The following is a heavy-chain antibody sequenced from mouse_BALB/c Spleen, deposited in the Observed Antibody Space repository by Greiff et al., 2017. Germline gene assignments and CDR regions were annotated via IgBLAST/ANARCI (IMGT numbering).Heavy chain of an antibody. V-gene: IGHV14-1*02. J-gene: IGHJ2*01. CDR2: IDPENGNT. D-gene: IGHD1-1*01. Sequence: VQLQQSGAELVRPGALVKLSCKASGFNIKDYYMHWVKQRPEQGLEWIGWIDPENGNTIYDPKFQGKASITADTSSNTAYLQLSSLTSEDTAVYYCARYYYGSFYYFDYWGQGTTLTVSS. CDR1: GFNIKDYY. CDR3: ARYYYGSFYYFDY.